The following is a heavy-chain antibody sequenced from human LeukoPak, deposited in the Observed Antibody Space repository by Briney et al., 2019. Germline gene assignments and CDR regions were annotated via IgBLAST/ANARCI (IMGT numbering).Heavy chain of an antibody. CDR2: IYYSGST. J-gene: IGHJ2*01. Sequence: EPSETLSLTCAVSGGSISSGGYSWSWIRQPPGKGLEWIGYIYYSGSTYYNPSLKSRVTISVDTSKNQFSLKLSSVTAADTAVYYCARDLGYSSMLWGRGTLVTVSS. V-gene: IGHV4-30-4*07. D-gene: IGHD6-13*01. CDR3: ARDLGYSSML. CDR1: GGSISSGGYS.